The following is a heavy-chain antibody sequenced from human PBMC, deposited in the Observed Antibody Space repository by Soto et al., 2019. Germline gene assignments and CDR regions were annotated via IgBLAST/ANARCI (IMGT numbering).Heavy chain of an antibody. D-gene: IGHD3-22*01. CDR2: IYSGGRT. Sequence: EVQLVESGGGLVQPGGSLRLSCAASGFTVSRNYMSWVRQAPGTGLEWVSVIYSGGRTYYADSVKGRLTISSDNSKDTLYLQMNSLRAEDTAVYDCARANYYDTWGQGTLVTVSS. V-gene: IGHV3-66*01. J-gene: IGHJ4*02. CDR1: GFTVSRNY. CDR3: ARANYYDT.